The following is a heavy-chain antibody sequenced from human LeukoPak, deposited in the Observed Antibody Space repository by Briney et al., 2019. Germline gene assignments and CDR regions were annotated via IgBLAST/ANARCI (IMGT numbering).Heavy chain of an antibody. J-gene: IGHJ4*02. Sequence: GGSLRLSGAASGNYWMPWVRQAPGKGLVWVSHINSDGSWTSYADSVKGRFTISKDNAKNTVYLQMNSLRAEDTAVYYCVSFYETYWGRGTLVTVSS. CDR2: INSDGSWT. CDR3: VSFYETY. D-gene: IGHD2/OR15-2a*01. CDR1: GNYW. V-gene: IGHV3-74*01.